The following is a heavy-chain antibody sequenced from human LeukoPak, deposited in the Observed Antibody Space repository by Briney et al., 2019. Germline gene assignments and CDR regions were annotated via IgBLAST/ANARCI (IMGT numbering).Heavy chain of an antibody. Sequence: SETLSLTCTVSGGSISGYYWRWLRQPPGKGLEWIGYIYYRGGTNYAPSLKSRVTMSVDTAKNQFSLNLSSVTAADTAVYFCARHEDYGDWEHWGQGALVTVSS. D-gene: IGHD4-17*01. CDR3: ARHEDYGDWEH. V-gene: IGHV4-59*08. J-gene: IGHJ4*02. CDR1: GGSISGYY. CDR2: IYYRGGT.